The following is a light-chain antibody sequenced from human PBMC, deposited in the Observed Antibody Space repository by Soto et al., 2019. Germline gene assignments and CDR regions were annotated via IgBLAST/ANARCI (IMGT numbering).Light chain of an antibody. J-gene: IGLJ1*01. CDR1: STDFVSYNR. CDR2: EAS. Sequence: SVLTQPPSVSGSPGQSVTISCTGTSTDFVSYNRVSWYQQPPGTAPKLIIYEASNRPSGVPDRFSGSKSGNTASLTISGLQAADEADYYCSLYTSENTYVFGTGTKVIVL. V-gene: IGLV2-18*01. CDR3: SLYTSENTYV.